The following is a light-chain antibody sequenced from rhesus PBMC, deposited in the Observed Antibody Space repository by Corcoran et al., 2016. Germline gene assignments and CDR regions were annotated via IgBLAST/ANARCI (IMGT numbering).Light chain of an antibody. CDR2: AAS. Sequence: DIQMTQSPSALSASVGDRVTISCRASQNIYSNLAWYQQKPGKAPKLLIYAASSLQTGIPSRFSGSGSVTEFTLTISSLQPDDSAAYYCQHYYDNPYSFGQGTKVEIK. CDR3: QHYYDNPYS. J-gene: IGKJ2*01. CDR1: QNIYSN. V-gene: IGKV1S12*01.